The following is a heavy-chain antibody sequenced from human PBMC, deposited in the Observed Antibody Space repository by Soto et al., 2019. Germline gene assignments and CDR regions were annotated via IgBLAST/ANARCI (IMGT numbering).Heavy chain of an antibody. CDR1: GFSFSGRW. V-gene: IGHV3-7*03. CDR2: ISPDGNSM. Sequence: PGGSLRLSCAAPGFSFSGRWMSWVRQAPGKGLEWVANISPDGNSMSYADSAKDRFTISRDNAQNSLYLHMSSLRAEDTAIYYCAKNYISPWCQGILVTVSS. D-gene: IGHD3-10*01. CDR3: AKNYISP. J-gene: IGHJ5*02.